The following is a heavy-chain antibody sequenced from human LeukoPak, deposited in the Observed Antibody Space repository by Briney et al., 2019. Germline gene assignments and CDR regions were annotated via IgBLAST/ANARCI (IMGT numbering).Heavy chain of an antibody. D-gene: IGHD3-10*01. J-gene: IGHJ3*02. V-gene: IGHV3-74*01. Sequence: PGGSLRLSCAASGFTFSSYWMHWVRQAPGKGLVWVSRINSDGSSTSYADSVKGRFTISRDNAKNTLYLQMNSLRAEDTAVYYCARDLLLWFGDNINRGAFDIWGQGTMVTVSS. CDR1: GFTFSSYW. CDR3: ARDLLLWFGDNINRGAFDI. CDR2: INSDGSST.